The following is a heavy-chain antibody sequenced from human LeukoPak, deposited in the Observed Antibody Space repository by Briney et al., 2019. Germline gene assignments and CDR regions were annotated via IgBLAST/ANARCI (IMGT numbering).Heavy chain of an antibody. V-gene: IGHV1-69*13. D-gene: IGHD2-2*02. CDR3: ARVLVVPAAISLDYYYYYMDV. Sequence: SVKVSCKASGYTFTGYYMHWVRQAPGQGLEWMGGIIPIFGTANYAQKFQGRVTITADESTSTAYMELSSLRSEDAAVYYCARVLVVPAAISLDYYYYYMDVWGKGTTVTVSS. CDR2: IIPIFGTA. J-gene: IGHJ6*03. CDR1: GYTFTGYY.